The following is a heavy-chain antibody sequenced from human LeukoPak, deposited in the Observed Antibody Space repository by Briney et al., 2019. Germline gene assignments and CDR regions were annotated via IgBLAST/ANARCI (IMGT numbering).Heavy chain of an antibody. V-gene: IGHV3-30-3*01. D-gene: IGHD3-10*01. Sequence: GGSLRLSCAASGFTFSSYAMHWVRQAPGKGLEGVAVISYDGSNKYYADSVKGRFTISRDNSKNTLYLQMNSLRAEDTAVYYCARSLRDYYGSGSYLGYWGQGTLVTVSS. CDR1: GFTFSSYA. J-gene: IGHJ4*02. CDR3: ARSLRDYYGSGSYLGY. CDR2: ISYDGSNK.